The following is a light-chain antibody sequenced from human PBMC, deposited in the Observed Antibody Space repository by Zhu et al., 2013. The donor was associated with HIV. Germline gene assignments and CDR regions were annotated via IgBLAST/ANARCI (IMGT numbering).Light chain of an antibody. V-gene: IGKV3-20*01. J-gene: IGKJ3*01. CDR3: QHYGSSPPRFT. Sequence: EIVLTQSPATLSLSPGEEATLSCRASQSISSYLAWYQQKPGQAPRLLIYATSSRATGIPARFSGAGSGTDFTLTISRLEPEDFAVYYCQHYGSSPPRFTFGPGTKVDIK. CDR2: ATS. CDR1: QSISSY.